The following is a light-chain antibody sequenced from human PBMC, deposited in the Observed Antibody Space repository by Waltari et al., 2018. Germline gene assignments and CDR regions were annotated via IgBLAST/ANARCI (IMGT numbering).Light chain of an antibody. CDR3: QQYSNWPPWT. Sequence: EVVMTQSPVTPTVSPGERATLSCRASQSVSNNLAWYQHKPGQAPRLVMYDASTRASGLPARFSGTGSGREFTLTINSLQSEDVAIYYCQQYSNWPPWTFGQGTTVEIK. CDR1: QSVSNN. V-gene: IGKV3-15*01. J-gene: IGKJ1*01. CDR2: DAS.